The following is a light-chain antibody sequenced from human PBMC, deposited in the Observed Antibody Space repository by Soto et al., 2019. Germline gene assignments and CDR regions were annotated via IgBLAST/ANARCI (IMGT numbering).Light chain of an antibody. CDR3: CSYAGKSTWV. J-gene: IGLJ2*01. CDR1: SSDVGSFNF. CDR2: EVN. Sequence: QSALTQSASVSGSPGQSITISCTGTSSDVGSFNFVSWYQQHPGKAPKPMIYEVNKRPSGVSNRFSGSKSGNTASLTISGLRAEDEADYYCCSYAGKSTWVLGGGTKVTVL. V-gene: IGLV2-23*02.